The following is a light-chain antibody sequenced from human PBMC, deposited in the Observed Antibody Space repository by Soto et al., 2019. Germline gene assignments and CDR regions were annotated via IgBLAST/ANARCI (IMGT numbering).Light chain of an antibody. J-gene: IGLJ1*01. CDR1: SSAVGGYSL. CDR3: QSYDSTLSARYV. Sequence: QSVLTQPASVSGSPGQSITVSCTGTSSAVGGYSLVSWYHQNPGNAPKLVIVGNTIRPSGVPDRFSASTSGTSASLAITGLQAEDEGDYYCQSYDSTLSARYVFGTGTKLTVL. CDR2: GNT. V-gene: IGLV2-14*02.